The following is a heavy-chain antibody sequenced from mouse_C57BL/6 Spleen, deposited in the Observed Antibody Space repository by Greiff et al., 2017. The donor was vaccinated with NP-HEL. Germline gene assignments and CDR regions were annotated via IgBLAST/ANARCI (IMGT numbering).Heavy chain of an antibody. J-gene: IGHJ4*01. D-gene: IGHD4-1*01. CDR1: GYAFTNYL. V-gene: IGHV1-54*01. CDR2: INPGSGGT. CDR3: ARRTLGYAMDY. Sequence: VKLQQSGAELVRPGTSVKVSCKASGYAFTNYLIEWVKQRPGQGLEWIGVINPGSGGTNYNEKFKGKATLTADKSSSTAYMQLSSLTSEDSAVYFCARRTLGYAMDYWGQGTSVTVSS.